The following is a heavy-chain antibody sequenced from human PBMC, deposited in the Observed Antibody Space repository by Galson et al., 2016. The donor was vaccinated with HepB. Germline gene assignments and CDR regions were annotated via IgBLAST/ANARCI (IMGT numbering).Heavy chain of an antibody. J-gene: IGHJ3*02. CDR3: AKGGKWGGWAFDI. CDR1: GFTFSSYT. V-gene: IGHV3-21*04. D-gene: IGHD3-3*01. CDR2: ISSRSTYI. Sequence: SLRLSCAVSGFTFSSYTMNWVRQAPGQGLEWVSSISSRSTYIYYADSVKGRFTISRDNSMNTLYLQMNSLRAEDTAVYYCAKGGKWGGWAFDIWGQGTMVSVSS.